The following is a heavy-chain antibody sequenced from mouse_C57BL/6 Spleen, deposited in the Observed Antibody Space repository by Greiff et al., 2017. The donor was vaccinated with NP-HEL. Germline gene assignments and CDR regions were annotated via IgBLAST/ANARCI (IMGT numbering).Heavy chain of an antibody. CDR3: ARRGYSNYGLYYFDY. J-gene: IGHJ2*01. V-gene: IGHV1-82*01. CDR1: GYAFSSSW. D-gene: IGHD2-5*01. Sequence: QVQLQQSGPELVKPGASVKISCKASGYAFSSSWMNWVKQRPGKGLEWIGRIYPGDGDTNYNGKFKGKATLTADKSSSTAYMQLSSLTSEDSAVYFCARRGYSNYGLYYFDYWGQGTTLTVSS. CDR2: IYPGDGDT.